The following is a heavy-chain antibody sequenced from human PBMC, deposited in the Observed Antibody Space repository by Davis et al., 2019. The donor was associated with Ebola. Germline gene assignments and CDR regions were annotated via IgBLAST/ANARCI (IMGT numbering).Heavy chain of an antibody. D-gene: IGHD2-2*01. V-gene: IGHV1-8*02. J-gene: IGHJ6*02. CDR1: GYTFTSYD. CDR2: MNADRGNT. CDR3: ARGRDLVVVPAATRKGYYYYGRDA. Sequence: ASVKVSCKASGYTFTSYDINWSRQASGQGLDLMGWMNADRGNTGDAQEFQARVTMTRNTSISTAYMELISLRSEDTAVYYCARGRDLVVVPAATRKGYYYYGRDAWGQGTTVTVSS.